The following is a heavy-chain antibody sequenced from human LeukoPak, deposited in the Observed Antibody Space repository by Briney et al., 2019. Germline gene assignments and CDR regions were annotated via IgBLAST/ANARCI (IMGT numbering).Heavy chain of an antibody. CDR3: AKDIGSSGYDDAFDI. CDR1: GFTFDDYA. V-gene: IGHV3-43*02. Sequence: QPGGSLRLSCAASGFTFDDYAMHWVRQAPGKGLEWVSLISGDGGSTYYADSVKGRFTISRDNSKNSLYLQMNSLRTEDTASYYCAKDIGSSGYDDAFDIWGQGTMVTVSS. J-gene: IGHJ3*02. CDR2: ISGDGGST. D-gene: IGHD3-22*01.